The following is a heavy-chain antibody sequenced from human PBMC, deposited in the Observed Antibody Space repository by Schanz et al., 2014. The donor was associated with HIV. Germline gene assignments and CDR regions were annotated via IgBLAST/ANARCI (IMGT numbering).Heavy chain of an antibody. J-gene: IGHJ4*02. CDR3: AKDIEVVVAAMGFDY. D-gene: IGHD2-15*01. Sequence: EVQLLDSGGGLVQPGGSLRLSCAASGFALNTYAMTWVRQAPGKGLEWVSTISGSGISTYYADSVKGRFTISRDNSKNTLCLQMNSLRAEDTAVYYCAKDIEVVVAAMGFDYWGQGTLVTVSS. V-gene: IGHV3-23*01. CDR1: GFALNTYA. CDR2: ISGSGIST.